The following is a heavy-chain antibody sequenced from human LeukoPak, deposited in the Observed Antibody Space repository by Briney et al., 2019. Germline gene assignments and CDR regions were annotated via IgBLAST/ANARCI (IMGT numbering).Heavy chain of an antibody. V-gene: IGHV3-53*01. CDR3: ARDVRGITFGGVIDYYGMDV. Sequence: GGSLRLSCAASGFTVSSNYMSWVRQAPGKGLEWVSVIYSGGSTYYADSVKGRFTISRHNSKNTLYLQMNSLRAEDTAVYYCARDVRGITFGGVIDYYGMDVWGQGTTVTVSS. CDR2: IYSGGST. D-gene: IGHD3-16*02. J-gene: IGHJ6*02. CDR1: GFTVSSNY.